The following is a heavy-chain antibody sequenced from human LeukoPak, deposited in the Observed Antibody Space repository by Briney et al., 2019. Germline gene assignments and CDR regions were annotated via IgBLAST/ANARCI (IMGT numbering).Heavy chain of an antibody. CDR1: GGTFSSYA. D-gene: IGHD3-3*01. V-gene: IGHV1-69*01. CDR2: IIPIFGTA. J-gene: IGHJ3*02. CDR3: ASWGFGVDLGDAFDI. Sequence: ASVKVSCKASGGTFSSYAIGWVRQAPGQGLEWMGGIIPIFGTANYAQKFQGRVTITADESTSTAYMELSSLRSEDTAVYYCASWGFGVDLGDAFDIWGQGTMVTVSS.